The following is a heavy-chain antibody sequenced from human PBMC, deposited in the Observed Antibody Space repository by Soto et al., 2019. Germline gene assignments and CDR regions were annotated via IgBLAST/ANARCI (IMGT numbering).Heavy chain of an antibody. D-gene: IGHD1-1*01. V-gene: IGHV1-18*01. CDR1: GYTFTSYG. J-gene: IGHJ4*02. CDR2: ISAYNGNT. CDR3: ARETSLGTPGTSDFDY. Sequence: ASVKVSCKASGYTFTSYGISWVRQAPGQGLEWMGLISAYNGNTNYAQKLQGRVTMTTDTSTSTAYMQLRSLRSDDTAVYYCARETSLGTPGTSDFDYWGPGTLVTVSS.